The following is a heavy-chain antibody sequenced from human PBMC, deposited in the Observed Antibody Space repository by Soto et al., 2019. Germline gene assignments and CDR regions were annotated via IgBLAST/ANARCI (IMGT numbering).Heavy chain of an antibody. D-gene: IGHD5-18*01. CDR2: ISYDGSNK. J-gene: IGHJ4*02. CDR3: AKPIQLALDY. Sequence: PGGSLRLSCAASGFTFSSYGMHWVRQAPGKGLEWVAVISYDGSNKYYADSVKGRFTISRDNSKNTLYLQMNSLRAEDTAVYYCAKPIQLALDYWGRGTLVTVSS. V-gene: IGHV3-30*18. CDR1: GFTFSSYG.